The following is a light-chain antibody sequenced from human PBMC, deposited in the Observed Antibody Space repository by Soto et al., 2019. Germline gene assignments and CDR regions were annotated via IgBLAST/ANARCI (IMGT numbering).Light chain of an antibody. CDR2: KAS. J-gene: IGKJ3*01. CDR1: QSISDW. V-gene: IGKV1-5*03. CDR3: QQYNSYSPIT. Sequence: DLQMTQSPSTLSASVGDRVIIICRASQSISDWLAWYQQKPGKAPKLLIYKASRLETGVPSRFSGTGSWTEFTLTISSLQPDDFATYYCQQYNSYSPITFGPGTKLDVK.